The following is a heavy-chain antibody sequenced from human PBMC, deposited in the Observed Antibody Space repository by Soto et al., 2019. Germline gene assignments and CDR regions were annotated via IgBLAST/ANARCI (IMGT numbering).Heavy chain of an antibody. CDR3: ARVSVRRGYNWFDP. CDR1: GYTFTSYY. Sequence: GASVKVSCKASGYTFTSYYMHWVRQAPGQGLEWMGIINPSNGSTSYAQKLQGRVTMTTDTSTSTAYMELRSLRSDDTAVYYCARVSVRRGYNWFDPWGQGTLVTVSS. V-gene: IGHV1-46*01. CDR2: INPSNGST. D-gene: IGHD3-10*02. J-gene: IGHJ5*02.